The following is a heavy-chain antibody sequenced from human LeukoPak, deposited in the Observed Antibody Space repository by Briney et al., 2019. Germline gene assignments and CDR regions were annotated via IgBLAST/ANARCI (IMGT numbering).Heavy chain of an antibody. CDR1: GFTFSRYS. J-gene: IGHJ4*02. CDR3: AKDGGNTRDGYFYY. CDR2: ISSSSSYI. Sequence: GGSLRLSCAASGFTFSRYSMNWVRQAPGKGLEWVSFISSSSSYIYYVDSVKGRLTISRDNAKNSLYLQMNSLRVEDTAVYYCAKDGGNTRDGYFYYWGQGTLVTVSS. D-gene: IGHD5-24*01. V-gene: IGHV3-21*01.